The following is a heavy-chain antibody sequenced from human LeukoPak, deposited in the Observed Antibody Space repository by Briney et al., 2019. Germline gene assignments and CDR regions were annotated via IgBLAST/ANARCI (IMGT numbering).Heavy chain of an antibody. V-gene: IGHV4-59*01. Sequence: SETLSLTCAVYGGSFSGYYWSWIRQPPGKGLEWIGYIYYSGSTNYNPSLKSRVTISVDTSKNQFSLKLSSVTAADTAVYYCARGTSPLEGVDYWGQGTLVTVSS. CDR3: ARGTSPLEGVDY. CDR2: IYYSGST. J-gene: IGHJ4*02. CDR1: GGSFSGYY. D-gene: IGHD1-1*01.